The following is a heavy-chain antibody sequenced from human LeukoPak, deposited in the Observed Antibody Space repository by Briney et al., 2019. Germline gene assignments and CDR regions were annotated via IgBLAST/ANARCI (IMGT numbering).Heavy chain of an antibody. D-gene: IGHD3-22*01. J-gene: IGHJ4*02. CDR1: GFTFSDYY. V-gene: IGHV3-11*01. CDR2: ISGGGSTI. CDR3: ARGSRPYDSSGYYY. Sequence: GGSLRLSCAASGFTFSDYYMSWIRQAPGKGLEWISYISGGGSTIYYADSVKGRFTISRDNAKNSLYLQMNSLRAEDTAVYYCARGSRPYDSSGYYYWGQGTLVTVSS.